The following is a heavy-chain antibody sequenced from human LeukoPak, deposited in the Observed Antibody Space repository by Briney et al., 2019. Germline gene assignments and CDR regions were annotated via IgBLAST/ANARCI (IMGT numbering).Heavy chain of an antibody. CDR1: GFTFSIYG. CDR2: IRHDESNN. CDR3: AKDRWATQTTYDAFDI. Sequence: PGGSLRLSCAAPGFTFSIYGMHWVRQAPGKGLEWVAFIRHDESNNYYADSVKGRFTISRDTSNNTLYLQMNSLRAEDTAVYYCAKDRWATQTTYDAFDIWGQGTMDTVSS. V-gene: IGHV3-30*02. J-gene: IGHJ3*02. D-gene: IGHD1-1*01.